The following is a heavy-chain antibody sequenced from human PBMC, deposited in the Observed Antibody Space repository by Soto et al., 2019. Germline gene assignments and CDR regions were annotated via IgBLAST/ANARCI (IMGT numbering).Heavy chain of an antibody. CDR2: ISYDGSNK. D-gene: IGHD4-4*01. CDR1: GFTFSSYA. Sequence: QVQLVESGGGVVQPGRSLRLSCAASGFTFSSYAMHWVRQAPGKGLEWVAVISYDGSNKYYADSVKGRFTISRDNSKNTLYLQMNSLRAEDTAVYYCAPDMTTEQFYYFDYWGQGTLVTVSS. V-gene: IGHV3-30-3*01. J-gene: IGHJ4*02. CDR3: APDMTTEQFYYFDY.